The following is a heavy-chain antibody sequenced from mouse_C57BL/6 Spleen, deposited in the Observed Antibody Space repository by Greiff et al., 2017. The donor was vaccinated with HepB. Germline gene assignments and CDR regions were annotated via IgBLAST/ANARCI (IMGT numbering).Heavy chain of an antibody. J-gene: IGHJ4*01. Sequence: VQLQESGPGLVQPSQSLSITCTVSGFSLTSYGVHWVRQSPGKGLEWLGVIWRGGSTDYNAAFMSRLSITKDNSKSQVFFKMNSLQADDTAIYYCAKRVYDGYYDAMDYWGQGTSVTVSS. V-gene: IGHV2-5*01. CDR3: AKRVYDGYYDAMDY. CDR2: IWRGGST. D-gene: IGHD2-3*01. CDR1: GFSLTSYG.